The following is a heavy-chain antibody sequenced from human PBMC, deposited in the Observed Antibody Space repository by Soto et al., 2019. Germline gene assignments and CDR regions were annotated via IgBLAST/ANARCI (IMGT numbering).Heavy chain of an antibody. V-gene: IGHV1-69*06. J-gene: IGHJ6*02. CDR2: IIPIFGTA. Sequence: QVQLVQSGAEVEKPGSSVKVSCKASGGTFSSYAISWVRQAPGQGLEWMGGIIPIFGTANYAQKFQGRVTITADKSTSTAYMELSSLRSEDTAVYYCASERIAAPDYYYGMDVWGQGTTVTVSS. D-gene: IGHD6-13*01. CDR1: GGTFSSYA. CDR3: ASERIAAPDYYYGMDV.